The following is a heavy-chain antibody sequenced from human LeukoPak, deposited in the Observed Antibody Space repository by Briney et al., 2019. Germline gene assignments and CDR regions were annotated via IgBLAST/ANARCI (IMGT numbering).Heavy chain of an antibody. J-gene: IGHJ4*02. CDR3: AKTTVHSSGLARGYYFDY. Sequence: HPGGSLRLSCVTSGSTFGKYWMSWVRKARGKGLEWVANIKLDGSEKNYVDSVKGRFTISRDNTKNSLYLQMNSLRAEDTAVYYCAKTTVHSSGLARGYYFDYWGQGTLVTVSS. CDR2: IKLDGSEK. V-gene: IGHV3-7*03. D-gene: IGHD6-19*01. CDR1: GSTFGKYW.